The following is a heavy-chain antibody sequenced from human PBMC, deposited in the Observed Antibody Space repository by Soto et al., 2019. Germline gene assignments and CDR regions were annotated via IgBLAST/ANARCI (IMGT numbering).Heavy chain of an antibody. Sequence: GGSLRLSCVTSGVTVSSNYMSWVRQAPGKGLEWVAVIWYDGSNKYYADSVKGRFTISRDNSKNTLYLQMNSLRAEDTAVYYCASGAFWWDDAFDIWGQGTMVTVSS. CDR3: ASGAFWWDDAFDI. CDR2: IWYDGSNK. D-gene: IGHD2-8*02. CDR1: GVTVSSNY. V-gene: IGHV3-33*08. J-gene: IGHJ3*02.